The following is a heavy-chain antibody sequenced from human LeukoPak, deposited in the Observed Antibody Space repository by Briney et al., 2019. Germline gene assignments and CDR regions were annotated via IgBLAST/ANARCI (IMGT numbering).Heavy chain of an antibody. V-gene: IGHV3-48*02. Sequence: GGSLRLSCAASGFPFRDYVMSRVRQAPGKGLEWVSYINHNAELIYYADSVKGRFTISRDNGKNSLYLQMNSLRDEDTAVYYCAADSDWAFHYWGQGTRVTVSS. CDR2: INHNAELI. J-gene: IGHJ4*02. D-gene: IGHD2-21*02. CDR3: AADSDWAFHY. CDR1: GFPFRDYV.